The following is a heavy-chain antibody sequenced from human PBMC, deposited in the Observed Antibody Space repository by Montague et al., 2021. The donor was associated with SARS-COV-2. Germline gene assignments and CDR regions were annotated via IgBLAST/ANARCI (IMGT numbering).Heavy chain of an antibody. CDR2: IYWDGDQ. Sequence: PALVKPTQTLTLTCVFSGFSLNTDGVGVAWIRRPPGKALEWLALIYWDGDQRYSPSLKTRLTITKDTSKNRVVLTMTNLDPVDTATYYCARRYDFYRAEDIDVWGRGTMLTVSS. V-gene: IGHV2-5*02. CDR1: GFSLNTDGVG. J-gene: IGHJ3*01. CDR3: ARRYDFYRAEDIDV. D-gene: IGHD3-3*01.